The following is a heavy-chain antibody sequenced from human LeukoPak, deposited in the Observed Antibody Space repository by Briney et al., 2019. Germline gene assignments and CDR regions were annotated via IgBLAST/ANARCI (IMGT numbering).Heavy chain of an antibody. V-gene: IGHV1-2*02. Sequence: ASVKVSCKASGYTFTGYYTHWVRQAPGQGLEWMGWINPNSGGTNYQGRVTMTRDTSISTAYMELSRLRSDDTAVYYCARDRTRAGYSSGWYHDYWGQGTLVTVSS. J-gene: IGHJ4*02. D-gene: IGHD6-19*01. CDR2: INPNSGGT. CDR1: GYTFTGYY. CDR3: ARDRTRAGYSSGWYHDY.